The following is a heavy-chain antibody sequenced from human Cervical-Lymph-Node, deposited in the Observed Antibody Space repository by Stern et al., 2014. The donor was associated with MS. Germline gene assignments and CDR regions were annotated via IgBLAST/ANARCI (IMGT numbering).Heavy chain of an antibody. J-gene: IGHJ4*02. V-gene: IGHV3-33*01. CDR2: IWYDGNKK. CDR1: GFTFSNYG. CDR3: ARGNWNYEGMGY. Sequence: QVQLMQSGGGVVQPGRSLRLSCAASGFTFSNYGMHWVRQAPGQGLEWLAVIWYDGNKKYYADSVKGRFTISRDNSKNTLFLQMSSLTAEDTALYYCARGNWNYEGMGYWGQGTLVTVSS. D-gene: IGHD1-7*01.